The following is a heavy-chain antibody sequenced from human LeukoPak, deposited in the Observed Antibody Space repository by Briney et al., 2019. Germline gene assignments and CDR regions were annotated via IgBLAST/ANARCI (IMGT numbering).Heavy chain of an antibody. V-gene: IGHV3-7*01. CDR1: GFTFSSYW. CDR3: SRAEDY. Sequence: GGSLRLACVASGFTFSSYWMSWVRQAPGKGLEWVANIREDGSDKHYVDSVKGRFTISRDNAKKSLYLQMNSLRAEDTAVYYCSRAEDYRGQGILVTVSS. J-gene: IGHJ4*02. CDR2: IREDGSDK.